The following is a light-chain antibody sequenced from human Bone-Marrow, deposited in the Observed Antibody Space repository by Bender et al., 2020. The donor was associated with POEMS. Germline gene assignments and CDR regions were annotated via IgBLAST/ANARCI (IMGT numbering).Light chain of an antibody. Sequence: QSALTQPASVSGSPGQSITISCTGTSSDFGASNFVSWYQQHPAKAPRLIIYDVTKRPSGVPDRFSASKSGNTASLTISGLQAEDEADYYCWSDAGYWVFGGGTKVTVL. V-gene: IGLV2-11*01. CDR3: WSDAGYWV. CDR1: SSDFGASNF. CDR2: DVT. J-gene: IGLJ3*02.